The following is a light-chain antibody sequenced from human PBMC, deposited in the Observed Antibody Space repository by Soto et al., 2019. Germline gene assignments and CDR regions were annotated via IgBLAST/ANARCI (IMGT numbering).Light chain of an antibody. V-gene: IGLV1-40*01. CDR3: AAWDDSLNGVA. J-gene: IGLJ3*02. CDR1: SSNIGAGYH. CDR2: SNN. Sequence: QSVLTQPPSVSGAPGQRVTMSCTGSSSNIGAGYHVHWYQQLPGTAPKLLIYSNNQRPSGVPDRFSGSKSGTSASLAISGLQSEDEADYYCAAWDDSLNGVAFGGGTKLTVL.